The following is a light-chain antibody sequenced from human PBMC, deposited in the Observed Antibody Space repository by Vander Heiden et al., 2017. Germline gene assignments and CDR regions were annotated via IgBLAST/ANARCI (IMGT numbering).Light chain of an antibody. CDR3: QQRSIWPT. V-gene: IGKV3-11*01. Sequence: IVLTQSPAPLSLSPGERATLFCRASQSVSSYLAWYQQRPGQPPRLLIYDASNGATGIPGRFSGSGSGTDFTLTISSLEPEDFAVYYCQQRSIWPTFGQGTRLEIK. CDR1: QSVSSY. CDR2: DAS. J-gene: IGKJ5*01.